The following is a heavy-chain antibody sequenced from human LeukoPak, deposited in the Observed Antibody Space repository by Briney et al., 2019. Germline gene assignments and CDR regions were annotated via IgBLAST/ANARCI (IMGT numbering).Heavy chain of an antibody. CDR1: GGSISTYY. CDR2: ISYSGST. V-gene: IGHV4-59*08. CDR3: ARQESSYGDY. J-gene: IGHJ4*02. Sequence: PSETLSLTCTVSGGSISTYYWTRILQPPGKGLEWFGSISYSGSTNNSPSLEGRVTMSVDTSKNQFSLKLSSVTAADTAVYFCARQESSYGDYWGQGILVTVSS. D-gene: IGHD3-16*02.